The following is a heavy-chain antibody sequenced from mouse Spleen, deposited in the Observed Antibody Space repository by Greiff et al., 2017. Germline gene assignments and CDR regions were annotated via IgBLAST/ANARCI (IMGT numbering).Heavy chain of an antibody. CDR2: IYPGDGDT. J-gene: IGHJ2*01. CDR1: GYAFSSSW. Sequence: QVQLQQSGPELVKPGASVKISCKASGYAFSSSWMNWVKQRPGKGLEWIGRIYPGDGDTNYNGKFKGKATLTADKSSSTAYMQLSSLTSEDSAVYFCARGEYDGYFDYWGQGTTLTVSS. CDR3: ARGEYDGYFDY. D-gene: IGHD2-14*01. V-gene: IGHV1-82*01.